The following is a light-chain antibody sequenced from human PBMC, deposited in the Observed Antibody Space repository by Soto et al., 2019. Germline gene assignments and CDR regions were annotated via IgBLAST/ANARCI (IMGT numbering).Light chain of an antibody. J-gene: IGKJ1*01. CDR2: DAS. Sequence: EILMTQSPATLSVSPGERATLSCRASQSVNTKLAWYQQKPGQAPRLLMYDASTRATDIPARFSGSGSGTEFTLSISSLQSEDFAIYYCQQYNNWPPWTFGQGTKVDIK. CDR1: QSVNTK. CDR3: QQYNNWPPWT. V-gene: IGKV3D-15*01.